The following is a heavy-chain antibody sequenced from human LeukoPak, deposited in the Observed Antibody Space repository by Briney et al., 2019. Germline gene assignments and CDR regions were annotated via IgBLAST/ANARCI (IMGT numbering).Heavy chain of an antibody. D-gene: IGHD5-18*01. CDR1: GFTFGNYA. CDR3: AKELRGYSYGYGTVDY. V-gene: IGHV3-23*01. Sequence: PGGSLRLSCEASGFTFGNYAMSWVRQAPGKGLEWVSSISGGSGTINYADSVKGRFIISRDNSKNTLYLQMNSLRAEDSSIYHCAKELRGYSYGYGTVDYWGQGTLVTVSS. J-gene: IGHJ4*02. CDR2: ISGGSGTI.